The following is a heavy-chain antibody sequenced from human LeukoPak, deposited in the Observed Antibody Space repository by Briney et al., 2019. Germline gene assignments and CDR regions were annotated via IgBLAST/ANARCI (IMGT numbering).Heavy chain of an antibody. J-gene: IGHJ4*02. V-gene: IGHV3-33*01. D-gene: IGHD6-13*01. CDR3: ARDVEARISAAGTFDY. CDR1: GFNSSHYD. CDR2: IWDDESNK. Sequence: PGGSLRLSCAASGFNSSHYDMDWVRQAPGKGLEWVAIIWDDESNKYYADPVKGRFTISRDNSKNTFYLQMNSLRAEDTAIYYCARDVEARISAAGTFDYWGQGSLVTVSS.